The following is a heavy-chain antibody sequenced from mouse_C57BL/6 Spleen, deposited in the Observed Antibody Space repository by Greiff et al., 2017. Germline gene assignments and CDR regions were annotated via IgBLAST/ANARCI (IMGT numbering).Heavy chain of an antibody. J-gene: IGHJ4*01. D-gene: IGHD1-1*01. V-gene: IGHV5-12*01. CDR3: ARRDYYGSSPNYYAMDY. CDR2: ISNGGGST. CDR1: GFTFSDYY. Sequence: DVMLVESGGGLVQPGGSLKLSCAASGFTFSDYYMYWVRQTPEKRLEWVAYISNGGGSTYYPDTVKGRFTISRDNAKNTLYLQMSRLKSEDTAMYYCARRDYYGSSPNYYAMDYWGQGTSVTVSS.